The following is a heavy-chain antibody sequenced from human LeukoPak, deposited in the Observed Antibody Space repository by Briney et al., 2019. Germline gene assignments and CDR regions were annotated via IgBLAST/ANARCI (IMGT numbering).Heavy chain of an antibody. J-gene: IGHJ3*02. CDR3: ARASTTGTTVAFDI. CDR1: GGSFSGYY. Sequence: SETLSLTCAVYGGSFSGYYWSWIRQLPGKGLEWIGEINHSGSTNYNPSLKSRVTISVDTSKNQFSLKLSSVTAADTAVYYCARASTTGTTVAFDIWGQGTMVTVSS. V-gene: IGHV4-34*01. D-gene: IGHD1-1*01. CDR2: INHSGST.